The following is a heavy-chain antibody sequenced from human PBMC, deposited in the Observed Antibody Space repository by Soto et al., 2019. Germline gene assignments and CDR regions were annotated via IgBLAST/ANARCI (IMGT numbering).Heavy chain of an antibody. CDR3: ARDHLYYYDSSGYYYFDY. Sequence: QVQLQQSGPGLVKPSQTLSLTCAISGDSVSSNSAAWNWIRQSPSRGLEWLGRTYYRSKWYNDYAVSVKSRITINPDTSKNQFSLQLNSVTPEDTAVYYCARDHLYYYDSSGYYYFDYWGQGTLVTVSS. D-gene: IGHD3-22*01. CDR1: GDSVSSNSAA. CDR2: TYYRSKWYN. J-gene: IGHJ4*02. V-gene: IGHV6-1*01.